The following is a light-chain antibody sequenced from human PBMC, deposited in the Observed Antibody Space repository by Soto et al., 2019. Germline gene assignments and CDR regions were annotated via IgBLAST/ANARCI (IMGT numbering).Light chain of an antibody. CDR3: QQYNSYPGT. V-gene: IGKV1-5*01. J-gene: IGKJ1*01. CDR2: DAS. CDR1: QSISSW. Sequence: DIQRTQSPSTLSASVGDRVTIPCRASQSISSWLAWYQQKPGKAPKLLIYDASSLESGVPSRFSGSGSGTEFTLTISSLQPDDFATYYCQQYNSYPGTFGQGTKVDI.